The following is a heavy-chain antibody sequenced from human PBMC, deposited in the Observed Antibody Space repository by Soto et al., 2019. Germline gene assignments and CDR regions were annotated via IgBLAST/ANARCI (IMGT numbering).Heavy chain of an antibody. V-gene: IGHV3-30-3*01. CDR2: ISYDGSNK. D-gene: IGHD3-3*01. CDR1: GFTFSSYA. CDR3: ARAGGLRFLEWFHGPDY. Sequence: QVQLVESGGGVVQPGRSLRLSCAASGFTFSSYAMHWVRQAPGKGLEWVAVISYDGSNKYYADSVKGRFTISRDNSKNTLYLQMNSLRAEDTAVYYCARAGGLRFLEWFHGPDYWGQGTLVTVSS. J-gene: IGHJ4*02.